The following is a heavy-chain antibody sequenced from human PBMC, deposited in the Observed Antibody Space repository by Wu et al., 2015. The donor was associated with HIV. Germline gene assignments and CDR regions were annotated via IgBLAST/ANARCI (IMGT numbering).Heavy chain of an antibody. J-gene: IGHJ3*01. Sequence: QVQLVQSGAEVKKPGASVKVSCKASGYTFISYGISWVRQAPGQGLEWMGWISAYNGNTNYAQKLQGRVTMTTDTSTSTAYMELRSLRSDDTAVYYCARELGGRQVAGYQGCLFDYRGGQGDKWSPVSS. CDR2: ISAYNGNT. V-gene: IGHV1-18*01. CDR1: GYTFISYG. CDR3: ARELGGRQVAGYQGCLFDYR. D-gene: IGHD6-19*01.